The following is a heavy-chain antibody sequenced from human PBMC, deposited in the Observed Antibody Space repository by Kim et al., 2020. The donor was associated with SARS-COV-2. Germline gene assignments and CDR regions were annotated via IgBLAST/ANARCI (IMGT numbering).Heavy chain of an antibody. J-gene: IGHJ6*02. CDR3: AGTLFQGYVVPAPDYYYGMDV. CDR2: IIPIFGTA. D-gene: IGHD2-2*01. V-gene: IGHV1-69*13. Sequence: SVKVSCKASGGTFSSYAISWVRQAPGQGLEWMGGIIPIFGTANYAQKFQGRVTITADESTSTAYMELSSLRSEDTAVYYCAGTLFQGYVVPAPDYYYGMDVWGQGTTVTVSS. CDR1: GGTFSSYA.